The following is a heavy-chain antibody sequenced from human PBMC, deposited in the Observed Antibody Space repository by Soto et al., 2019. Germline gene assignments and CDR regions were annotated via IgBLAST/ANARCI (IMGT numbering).Heavy chain of an antibody. J-gene: IGHJ4*02. CDR1: GYTFTSYG. CDR2: ISAYNGNT. Sequence: ASVKVSCKASGYTFTSYGISWVRQAPGQGLEWMGWISAYNGNTNYAQKLQGRVTMATDTSTSTAYMELRSLRSDDTAVYYCARAGNYYGSGPSDYWGQGTLVTVSS. D-gene: IGHD3-10*01. CDR3: ARAGNYYGSGPSDY. V-gene: IGHV1-18*01.